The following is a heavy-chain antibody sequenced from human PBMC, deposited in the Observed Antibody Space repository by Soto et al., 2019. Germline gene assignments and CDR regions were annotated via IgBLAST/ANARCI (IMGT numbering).Heavy chain of an antibody. CDR3: ARGILGPAAMFGLFDF. V-gene: IGHV3-11*01. Sequence: PGGSLRLSCAASGFSFSDYYMTWIRQAPGKGLEWVSYISYSGNDIYYADSVKGRFTISRDNAKNSLYLQMNSLRAEDTAVFYCARGILGPAAMFGLFDFWGQGTLVTVS. CDR1: GFSFSDYY. D-gene: IGHD2-2*01. CDR2: ISYSGNDI. J-gene: IGHJ4*02.